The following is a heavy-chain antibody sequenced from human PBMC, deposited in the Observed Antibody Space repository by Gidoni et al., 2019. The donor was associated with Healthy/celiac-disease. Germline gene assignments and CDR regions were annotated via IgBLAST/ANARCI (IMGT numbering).Heavy chain of an antibody. CDR3: ARYYYGSGSYYHELPYFDY. Sequence: QLQLQESGPGLVKPSETLSLTCTVSGGSISSRSCYWGWLRHPPGNGLEWIGSIYYSGSTYYNPSLKSRVTISVDTSKNQFSLKLSSVTAADTAVYYCARYYYGSGSYYHELPYFDYWGQGTLVTVSS. J-gene: IGHJ4*02. D-gene: IGHD3-10*01. V-gene: IGHV4-39*01. CDR1: GGSISSRSCY. CDR2: IYYSGST.